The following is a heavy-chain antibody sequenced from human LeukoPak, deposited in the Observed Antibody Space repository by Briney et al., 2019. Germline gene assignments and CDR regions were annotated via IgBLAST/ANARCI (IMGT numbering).Heavy chain of an antibody. CDR2: INPNSGGT. CDR3: ARPLGSTGVYDY. CDR1: GYTFTGYY. J-gene: IGHJ4*02. Sequence: ASVKVSCKASGYTFTGYYMHWVRQAPGQGLDWMGRINPNSGGTNYAQKFQGRVTMTRDTSISTAYMELSRLRSDDTAVYYCARPLGSTGVYDYWGQGTLVTVSS. V-gene: IGHV1-2*06. D-gene: IGHD5/OR15-5a*01.